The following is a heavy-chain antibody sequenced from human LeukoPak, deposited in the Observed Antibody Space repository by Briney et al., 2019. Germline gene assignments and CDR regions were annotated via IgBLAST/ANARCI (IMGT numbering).Heavy chain of an antibody. D-gene: IGHD1-26*01. CDR3: ATEKVVGATRGGDYYYGMDV. J-gene: IGHJ6*02. Sequence: ASVKVSCKVSGYTLTELSMHWVRQAPGKGLEWMGGFDPEDGETIYAQKFQGRVTMTEDTSTDTAYTELSSLRSEDTAVYYCATEKVVGATRGGDYYYGMDVWGQGTTVTVSS. V-gene: IGHV1-24*01. CDR2: FDPEDGET. CDR1: GYTLTELS.